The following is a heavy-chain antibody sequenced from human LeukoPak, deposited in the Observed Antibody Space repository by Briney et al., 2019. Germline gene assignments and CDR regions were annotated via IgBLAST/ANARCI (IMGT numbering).Heavy chain of an antibody. CDR1: GYTFTSYD. J-gene: IGHJ5*02. Sequence: ASVKVSCKASGYTFTSYDINWVRQATGQGPEWMGWMNPNSGNTGYAQKVQGRVTMTRNTSISTAYMELSSLRSEDTAVYYCARGAAHRSAAAGRKLWFDPWGQGTLVTVSS. V-gene: IGHV1-8*01. CDR3: ARGAAHRSAAAGRKLWFDP. CDR2: MNPNSGNT. D-gene: IGHD6-13*01.